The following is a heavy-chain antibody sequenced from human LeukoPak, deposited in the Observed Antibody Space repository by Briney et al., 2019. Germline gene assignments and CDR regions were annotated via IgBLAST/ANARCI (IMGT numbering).Heavy chain of an antibody. V-gene: IGHV3-20*04. CDR3: ARGYRDLAYFDY. Sequence: GGSLRLSCAASGFTFDDYGMSWFRQAPGKGLEWVSGINWNGGSTGYADSVEGRFTISRDNAKNSLYLQMNSPEAEDTALYYFARGYRDLAYFDYWCRGTMVTVAS. CDR1: GFTFDDYG. CDR2: INWNGGST. D-gene: IGHD3-16*02. J-gene: IGHJ4*02.